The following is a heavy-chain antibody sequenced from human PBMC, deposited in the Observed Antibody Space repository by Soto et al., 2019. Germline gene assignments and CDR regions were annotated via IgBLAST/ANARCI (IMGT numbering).Heavy chain of an antibody. Sequence: ASVKVSCKVSGYTLTELSMHWVRQAPGKGLEWMGGFDPEDGETIYAQKFQGRVTMTEDTSTDTAYMELSSLRSEDTAVYYCATHMGGYYYYYYGMDVWGQGTTVTVSS. CDR1: GYTLTELS. CDR3: ATHMGGYYYYYYGMDV. J-gene: IGHJ6*02. CDR2: FDPEDGET. D-gene: IGHD1-26*01. V-gene: IGHV1-24*01.